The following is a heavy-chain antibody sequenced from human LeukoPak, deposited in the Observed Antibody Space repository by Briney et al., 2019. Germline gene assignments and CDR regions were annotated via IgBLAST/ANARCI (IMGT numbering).Heavy chain of an antibody. Sequence: WVAVISYDGSNKYYADSVKGRFTISRDNSKNTLYLQMNSLRAEDTAVYYCARDHSSSGPGYWGQGTLVTVSS. CDR2: ISYDGSNK. V-gene: IGHV3-30-3*01. CDR3: ARDHSSSGPGY. D-gene: IGHD6-19*01. J-gene: IGHJ4*02.